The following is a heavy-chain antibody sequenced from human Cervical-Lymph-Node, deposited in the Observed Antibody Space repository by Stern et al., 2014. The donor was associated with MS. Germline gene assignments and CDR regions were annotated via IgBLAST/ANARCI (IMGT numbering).Heavy chain of an antibody. CDR3: ARPGGSSSSEGCFDY. CDR1: GGTFSSSA. D-gene: IGHD6-6*01. Sequence: VQLVQSGAEVPKPGSSVKVSCKASGGTFSSSAISWVRQFPGQGLEWMGGIIPIFGPSTYAKQFQGTLTVSADESTSTAYMELSSLRSEDTAVYYCARPGGSSSSEGCFDYWGQGTRVTVSS. V-gene: IGHV1-69*12. CDR2: IIPIFGPS. J-gene: IGHJ4*02.